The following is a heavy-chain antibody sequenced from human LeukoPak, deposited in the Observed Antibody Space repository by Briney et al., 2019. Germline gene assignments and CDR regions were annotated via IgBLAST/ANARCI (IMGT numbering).Heavy chain of an antibody. CDR1: GFTVSSNY. CDR3: AKGATVYDWNNEWFDP. J-gene: IGHJ5*02. D-gene: IGHD1/OR15-1a*01. Sequence: PGGSLRLSCAASGFTVSSNYMSWVRQAPGKGLEWVSGVSGSGGTTYYADSVKGRFTISRDNSKNTLYLQMNSLRAEDTAVYYCAKGATVYDWNNEWFDPWGQGTLVTVTS. V-gene: IGHV3-53*05. CDR2: VSGSGGTT.